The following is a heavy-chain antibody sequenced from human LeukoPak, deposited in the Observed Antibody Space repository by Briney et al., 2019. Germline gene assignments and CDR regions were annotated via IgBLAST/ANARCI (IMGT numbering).Heavy chain of an antibody. D-gene: IGHD6-19*01. CDR1: GGSISSGSYY. Sequence: PSETLSLTCAVSGGSISSGSYYWSWIRQPAGKGLEFIGHFYSSGSTNYNPSLKSRVSISVDTSKNQFSLEVTSVTAADTAVYYCATDFGDSSGWYRFWGQGTLVAVSS. J-gene: IGHJ4*02. CDR2: FYSSGST. CDR3: ATDFGDSSGWYRF. V-gene: IGHV4-61*09.